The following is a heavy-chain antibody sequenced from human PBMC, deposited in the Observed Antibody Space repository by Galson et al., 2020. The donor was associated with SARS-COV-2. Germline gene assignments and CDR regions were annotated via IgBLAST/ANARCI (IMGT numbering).Heavy chain of an antibody. Sequence: GESLKISCAASGFTFSSYAMSWVRQAPGKGLEWVSAISGSGGSTYYADSVKGRFTISRDNSKNTLYLQMNSLRAEDTAVYYCAKTFEVRPGAFDIWGQGTMVTVSS. V-gene: IGHV3-23*01. CDR1: GFTFSSYA. CDR2: ISGSGGST. CDR3: AKTFEVRPGAFDI. D-gene: IGHD1-1*01. J-gene: IGHJ3*02.